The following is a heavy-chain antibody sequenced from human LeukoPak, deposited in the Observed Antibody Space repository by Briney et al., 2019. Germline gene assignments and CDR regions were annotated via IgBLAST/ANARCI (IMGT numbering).Heavy chain of an antibody. J-gene: IGHJ4*02. Sequence: GGSLRLSCAGSGFRFSGYMINWVRQAPGKGLEWVASISTSSIYTYYADSVKGRFTISRDNAKNSLFLQMNSLRAEDTAIYFCTRVSDEENRRDGYNFPLDFWGQGTLVTVSS. CDR2: ISTSSIYT. V-gene: IGHV3-21*01. CDR1: GFRFSGYM. CDR3: TRVSDEENRRDGYNFPLDF. D-gene: IGHD5-24*01.